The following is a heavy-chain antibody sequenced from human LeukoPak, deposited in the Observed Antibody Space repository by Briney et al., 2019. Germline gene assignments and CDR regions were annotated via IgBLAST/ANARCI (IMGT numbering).Heavy chain of an antibody. CDR2: IYPGDSDT. V-gene: IGHV5-51*01. J-gene: IGHJ4*02. CDR3: ARHIAVAGFDY. CDR1: GYSFTSYW. Sequence: GESLKLSCKGSGYSFTSYWIGWVRQMPGKGLEWMGIIYPGDSDTKYSPSFQGRVTISADKSISTAYLQWSSLKASDTAMYYCARHIAVAGFDYWGQGTLVTVSS. D-gene: IGHD6-19*01.